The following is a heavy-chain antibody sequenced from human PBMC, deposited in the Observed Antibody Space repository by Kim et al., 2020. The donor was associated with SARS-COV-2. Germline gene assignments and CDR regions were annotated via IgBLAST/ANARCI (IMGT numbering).Heavy chain of an antibody. Sequence: GGSLRLSCAASGFTFSSYAMHWVRQAPGKGLEWVAVISYDGSNKYYADSVKGRFTISRDNSKNTLYLQMNSLRAEDTAVYYCARDGVATIRDYYYYYGM. J-gene: IGHJ6*01. CDR2: ISYDGSNK. V-gene: IGHV3-30*04. CDR3: ARDGVATIRDYYYYYGM. CDR1: GFTFSSYA. D-gene: IGHD5-12*01.